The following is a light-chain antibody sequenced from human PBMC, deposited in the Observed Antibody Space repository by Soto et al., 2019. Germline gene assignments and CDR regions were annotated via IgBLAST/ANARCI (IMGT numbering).Light chain of an antibody. Sequence: QSVLTQPPSASGTPGHRVTISCSGSSSNIGSNYVYWYQQLPGTAPKLLIYRNNQRPSGVPDRFSGSKSGTSASLAISGLRSKDEADYDCAAWDDSLSGPVFGGGTKLTVL. CDR3: AAWDDSLSGPV. CDR1: SSNIGSNY. CDR2: RNN. J-gene: IGLJ2*01. V-gene: IGLV1-47*01.